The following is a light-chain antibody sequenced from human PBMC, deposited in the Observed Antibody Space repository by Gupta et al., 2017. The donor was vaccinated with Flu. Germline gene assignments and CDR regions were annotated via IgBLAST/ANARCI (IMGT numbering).Light chain of an antibody. V-gene: IGKV3-20*01. Sequence: EIVLTQSPGTLSLSPGERATLSCRASQSLSGALAWYQQKPGQAPRFLIFSASGRATGTPGRFSGSGSGTDFTLTISRLEPEDFAVYYCQQHAGSPFTFGPGTTVDIK. CDR1: QSLSGA. CDR3: QQHAGSPFT. CDR2: SAS. J-gene: IGKJ3*01.